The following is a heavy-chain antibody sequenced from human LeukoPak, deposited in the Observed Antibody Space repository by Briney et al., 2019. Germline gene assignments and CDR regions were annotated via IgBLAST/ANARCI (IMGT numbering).Heavy chain of an antibody. CDR1: GYTFTSYG. CDR3: ARAQRCSGGSCYHYYYYYGMDV. CDR2: ISAYNGNT. J-gene: IGHJ6*02. Sequence: ASVKVSCKASGYTFTSYGISWVRQAPGQGLEWMGWISAYNGNTNYAQKLQGRVTMTTDTSTSTAYMELRSLRSDDTAGYYCARAQRCSGGSCYHYYYYYGMDVWGQGTTVTVSS. V-gene: IGHV1-18*01. D-gene: IGHD2-15*01.